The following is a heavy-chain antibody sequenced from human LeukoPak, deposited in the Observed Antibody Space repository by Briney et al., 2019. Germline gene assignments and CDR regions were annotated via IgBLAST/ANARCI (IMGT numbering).Heavy chain of an antibody. CDR3: TTNSPGKPAVVNY. CDR1: GFTFSNAW. Sequence: KPGGSLRLSCAASGFTFSNAWMSWVRQAPGKGLEWVGRIKSKTDGGTTDYAAPVKGRFTISRDDSKNTLYLQMNSLKTEDTAVYYCTTNSPGKPAVVNYWGQGTLVTVSS. CDR2: IKSKTDGGTT. V-gene: IGHV3-15*01. J-gene: IGHJ4*02. D-gene: IGHD2-2*01.